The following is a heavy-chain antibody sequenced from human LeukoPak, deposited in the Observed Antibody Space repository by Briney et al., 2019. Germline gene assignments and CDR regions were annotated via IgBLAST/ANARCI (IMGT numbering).Heavy chain of an antibody. CDR1: GFTFSSYA. Sequence: GGSLRLSCAASGFTFSSYAMSWVRQAPGKGLEWVSAISGSGGSTYYADSLKSRFTISRDNSKNTLYLQMNSLRAEDTAVYYCGKDSYSSGWYAEEYWGQGTLVSVSS. J-gene: IGHJ4*02. CDR2: ISGSGGST. V-gene: IGHV3-23*01. CDR3: GKDSYSSGWYAEEY. D-gene: IGHD6-19*01.